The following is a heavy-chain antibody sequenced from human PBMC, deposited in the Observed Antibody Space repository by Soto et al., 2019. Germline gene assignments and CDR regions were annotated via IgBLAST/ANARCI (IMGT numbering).Heavy chain of an antibody. CDR1: GYTFTGHY. J-gene: IGHJ4*02. CDR2: IGPESGAT. CDR3: GRGRSGQIVVFY. Sequence: SVKVSCKASGYTFTGHYIHWVRQAPEQGPEWMGEIGPESGATRYAQKFQGRVTMTMDMSITTVYMELSNLSPDDTAVYYCGRGRSGQIVVFYWGQGTPVTVSS. D-gene: IGHD5-12*01. V-gene: IGHV1-2*02.